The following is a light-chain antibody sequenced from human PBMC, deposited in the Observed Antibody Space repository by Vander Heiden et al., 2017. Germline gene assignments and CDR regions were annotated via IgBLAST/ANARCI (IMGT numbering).Light chain of an antibody. CDR3: QQYCSSRWT. V-gene: IGKV3-20*01. J-gene: IGKJ1*01. Sequence: VLTQSPATLFLSPGQRATLSCRACQSVSSSYLTWYQQKPGQAPRLLIDGASSRATGIPERFSGSGSGTDFTLTISRLEPEDFAVYYCQQYCSSRWTFGQGTKVEIK. CDR1: QSVSSSY. CDR2: GAS.